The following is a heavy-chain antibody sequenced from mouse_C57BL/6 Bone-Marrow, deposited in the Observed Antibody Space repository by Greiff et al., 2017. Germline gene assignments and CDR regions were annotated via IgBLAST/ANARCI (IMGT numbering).Heavy chain of an antibody. D-gene: IGHD2-1*01. CDR2: IWRGGST. Sequence: QVQLQQSGPGLVQPSQSLSITCTVSGFSLTSYGVHWVRQSPGKGLEWLGVIWRGGSTDYNAAFMSRLSITKDNSKSQVFFKMNSLQADDTAIYYCDKKGGNPYAMDYWGQGTSVTVSS. V-gene: IGHV2-5*01. CDR1: GFSLTSYG. J-gene: IGHJ4*01. CDR3: DKKGGNPYAMDY.